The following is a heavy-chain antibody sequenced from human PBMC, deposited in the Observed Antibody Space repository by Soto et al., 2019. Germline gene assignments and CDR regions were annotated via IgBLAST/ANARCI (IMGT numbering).Heavy chain of an antibody. V-gene: IGHV3-30*18. Sequence: GGSLRLSCQASGFNFDNYGMHWVRQAPGKGLEWVAVITYDGSFQYYADSVKGRFTNSRDNFKNTLSLHLNTLKPEDTAVYHCAKDRVGGTFYTPLAFWGQGTLVTVSS. CDR3: AKDRVGGTFYTPLAF. CDR1: GFNFDNYG. D-gene: IGHD1-7*01. J-gene: IGHJ4*02. CDR2: ITYDGSFQ.